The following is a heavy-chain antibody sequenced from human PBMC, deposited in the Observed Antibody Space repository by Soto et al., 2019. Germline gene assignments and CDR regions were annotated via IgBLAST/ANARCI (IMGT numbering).Heavy chain of an antibody. D-gene: IGHD2-2*01. Sequence: QVQLQQWGAGLLKPSETLSLTCAVYGGSFSGYYWSWIRQPPGKGLEWIGEINQSGSTNYNPSLRRRVTISVNASKNQFSLKLSSVPAADTAVYYCARRRRDIVVVPAAMGRYYFDYWGQGSLVTVSS. J-gene: IGHJ4*02. CDR2: INQSGST. CDR1: GGSFSGYY. V-gene: IGHV4-34*01. CDR3: ARRRRDIVVVPAAMGRYYFDY.